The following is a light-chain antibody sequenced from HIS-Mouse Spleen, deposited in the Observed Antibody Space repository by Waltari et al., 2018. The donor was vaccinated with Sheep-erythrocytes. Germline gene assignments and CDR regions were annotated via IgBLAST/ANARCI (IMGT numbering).Light chain of an antibody. CDR2: DAS. CDR3: QQYDNLPPYT. CDR1: QDISNY. V-gene: IGKV1-33*01. J-gene: IGKJ2*01. Sequence: DIQMTQSPSSLSASVGDRVTNTCQASQDISNYLNWYQHKPGKAPKLLIYDASNLETGVPSRFSGSGSGTDFTFTISSLQPEDIATYYCQQYDNLPPYTFGQGTKLEIK.